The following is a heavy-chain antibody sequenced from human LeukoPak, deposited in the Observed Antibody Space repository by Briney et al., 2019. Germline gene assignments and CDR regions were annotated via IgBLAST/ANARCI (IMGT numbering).Heavy chain of an antibody. CDR1: GDSISGHY. Sequence: SETLSLTCTVSGDSISGHYWSWIRQPAGKGLEWLGRIYTIGRAIPKPSLKSRVTMSVDTSKNQFSLKLSSVTAEDTAVYYCAKDVAVVTARAVFDYWGQGTLVTVSS. CDR2: IYTIGRA. D-gene: IGHD2-21*02. J-gene: IGHJ4*02. CDR3: AKDVAVVTARAVFDY. V-gene: IGHV4-4*07.